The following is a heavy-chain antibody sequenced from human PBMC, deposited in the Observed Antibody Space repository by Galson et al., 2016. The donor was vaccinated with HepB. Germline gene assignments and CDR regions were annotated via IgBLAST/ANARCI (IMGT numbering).Heavy chain of an antibody. Sequence: SVKVSCKASGSTFINSAMHWVRQARGQGLEWIGRIVVGGGNTNYAQNFQERVSITRDMSTSTAYMELSSLRSEDTAVYYCASSTEFIVGGKGGDFWGQGTLVTVSS. D-gene: IGHD1-26*01. J-gene: IGHJ4*02. CDR1: GSTFINSA. CDR2: IVVGGGNT. CDR3: ASSTEFIVGGKGGDF. V-gene: IGHV1-58*02.